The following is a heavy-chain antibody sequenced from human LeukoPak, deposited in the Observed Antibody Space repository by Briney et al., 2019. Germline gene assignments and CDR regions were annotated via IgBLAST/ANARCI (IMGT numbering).Heavy chain of an antibody. J-gene: IGHJ4*02. CDR3: ARVSDTGYSSSWDHFDY. CDR2: IYPGDSDT. D-gene: IGHD6-13*01. CDR1: GYSFISYW. Sequence: GESLKISCNGSGYSFISYWIGWVRQRPGKGLEWMGIIYPGDSDTRSSASFQGQVTISADKSISTAYLQWSRLKASDTSMYYCARVSDTGYSSSWDHFDYWGQGTLVTVSS. V-gene: IGHV5-51*01.